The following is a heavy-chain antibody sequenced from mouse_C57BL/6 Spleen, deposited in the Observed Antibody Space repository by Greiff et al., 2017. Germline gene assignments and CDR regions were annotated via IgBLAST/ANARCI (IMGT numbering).Heavy chain of an antibody. CDR3: ARGSNYGDYYAMDY. V-gene: IGHV1-82*01. Sequence: VQLQESGPELVKPGASVKISCKASGYAFSSSWMNWVKQRPGKGLEWIGRIYPGDGDTNYNGKFKGKATLTADKSSSTAYMQLSSLTSEDSAVYFCARGSNYGDYYAMDYWGQGTSVTVSS. D-gene: IGHD2-5*01. J-gene: IGHJ4*01. CDR2: IYPGDGDT. CDR1: GYAFSSSW.